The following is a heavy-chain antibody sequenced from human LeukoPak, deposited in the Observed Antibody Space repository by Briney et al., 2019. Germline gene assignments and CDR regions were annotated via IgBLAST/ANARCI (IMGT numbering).Heavy chain of an antibody. CDR3: ARMYYYDGSGRHFDY. CDR2: ISSSGHYA. Sequence: GGSLRLSCAASGFTFSDYYMSWIRQAPGEGLEWVSYISSSGHYANYADSVKGRFTISRDNSKNSLSLQMNSLRAEDTAVYYCARMYYYDGSGRHFDYWGQGTLVTVSS. D-gene: IGHD3-22*01. J-gene: IGHJ4*02. V-gene: IGHV3-11*03. CDR1: GFTFSDYY.